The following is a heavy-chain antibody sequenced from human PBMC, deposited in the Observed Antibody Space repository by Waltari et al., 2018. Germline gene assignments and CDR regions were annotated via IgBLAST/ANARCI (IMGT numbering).Heavy chain of an antibody. CDR3: ARPVAGTMGEFDY. J-gene: IGHJ4*02. V-gene: IGHV3-21*01. CDR1: GFPFRRYS. Sequence: EVQLVESGGGLVKPGGSLRLSCAASGFPFRRYSMNWVRQAPGKGLEWVSSISRSSSYIYYADSVKGRFTISRDNAKNSLYLQMNSLRAEDTAVYYCARPVAGTMGEFDYWGQGTLVTVSS. CDR2: ISRSSSYI. D-gene: IGHD6-19*01.